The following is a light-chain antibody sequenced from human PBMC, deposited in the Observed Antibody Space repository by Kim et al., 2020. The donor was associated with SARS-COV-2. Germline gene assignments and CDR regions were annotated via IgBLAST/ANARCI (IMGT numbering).Light chain of an antibody. Sequence: SSELTQDPAVSVALGQTVRITCQGDSLRSYYASWYQQRPGQAPVVAIYGKNNRPSGIPDRFSGSSSGNTASLTITGAQAEDEADYYCQSRDSSGKVVFGGGNQLTVL. CDR2: GKN. J-gene: IGLJ2*01. CDR3: QSRDSSGKVV. V-gene: IGLV3-19*01. CDR1: SLRSYY.